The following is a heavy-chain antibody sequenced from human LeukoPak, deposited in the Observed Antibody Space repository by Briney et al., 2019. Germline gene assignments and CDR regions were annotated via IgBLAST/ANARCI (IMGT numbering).Heavy chain of an antibody. CDR3: ARLYLGYCSSTSCRAVDYYYYYYMDV. Sequence: ASVKVSCKASGYTFTSYDINWVRQATGQGLEWMGWMNPNSGNTGYAQKFQGRVTMTRNTPISTAYMELSSLRPEDTAVYYCARLYLGYCSSTSCRAVDYYYYYYMDVWGKGTTVTVSS. CDR2: MNPNSGNT. V-gene: IGHV1-8*01. J-gene: IGHJ6*03. CDR1: GYTFTSYD. D-gene: IGHD2-2*01.